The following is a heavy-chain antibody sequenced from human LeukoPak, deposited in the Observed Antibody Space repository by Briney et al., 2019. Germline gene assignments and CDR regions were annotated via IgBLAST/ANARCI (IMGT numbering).Heavy chain of an antibody. D-gene: IGHD3-22*01. CDR2: IYDRGTS. CDR3: TRLLNNDNSGDPDTFDM. V-gene: IGHV4-59*08. J-gene: IGHJ3*02. CDR1: GDSISAYY. Sequence: SETLSLTCTVSGDSISAYYWSWIRQAPGKGLEWIGYIYDRGTSNYNTSLKSRVTISVDTSKAHFSLKLTSVTAADTAVYYCTRLLNNDNSGDPDTFDMWGPGTMVTVSS.